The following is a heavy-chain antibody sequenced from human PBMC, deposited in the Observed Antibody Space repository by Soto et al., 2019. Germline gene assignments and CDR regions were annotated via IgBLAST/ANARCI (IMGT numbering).Heavy chain of an antibody. CDR3: ARDLGGRVAVAGTFDY. Sequence: ASVKLSCKASGYSFTSYCISWVQQAPGQGLEWMGWISAYNGNTNYAQKLQGRVTMTTDTSTSTAYMELRSLRSDDTAVYYCARDLGGRVAVAGTFDYWGQGTLVTVSS. V-gene: IGHV1-18*01. CDR1: GYSFTSYC. J-gene: IGHJ4*02. D-gene: IGHD6-19*01. CDR2: ISAYNGNT.